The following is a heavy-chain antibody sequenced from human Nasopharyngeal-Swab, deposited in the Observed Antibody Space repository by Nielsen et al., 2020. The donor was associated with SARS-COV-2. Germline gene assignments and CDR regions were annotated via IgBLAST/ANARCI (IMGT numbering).Heavy chain of an antibody. CDR1: GYIFSNYW. J-gene: IGHJ4*02. V-gene: IGHV5-51*01. CDR3: ARRLLSKSFDY. Sequence: GSSLKISCKGSGYIFSNYWIGWVRQMPGKGLEWVGIIYPGDSDTRYRPSFQGQVTISADKSISTTYLQWSSLKASDTAMYYCARRLLSKSFDYWGQGTLVTVSS. CDR2: IYPGDSDT.